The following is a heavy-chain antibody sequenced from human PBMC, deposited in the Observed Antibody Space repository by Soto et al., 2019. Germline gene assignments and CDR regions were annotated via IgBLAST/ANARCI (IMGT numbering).Heavy chain of an antibody. Sequence: QVQLVQSGAEVKEPGASVTVSCKASGHTFSDYGISWVRQAPGQGLEWMGWISTYNGNTDYAQKLQDRVTMTTDTSTSTVYMELRRLTSDDTAVYYCARDYDYVWGTYRHTHYYWGQVTLVTVSS. CDR3: ARDYDYVWGTYRHTHYY. D-gene: IGHD3-16*02. V-gene: IGHV1-18*01. CDR1: GHTFSDYG. CDR2: ISTYNGNT. J-gene: IGHJ4*02.